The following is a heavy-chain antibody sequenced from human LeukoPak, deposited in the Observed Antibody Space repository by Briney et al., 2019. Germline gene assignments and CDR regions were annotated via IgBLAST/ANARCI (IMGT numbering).Heavy chain of an antibody. V-gene: IGHV3-73*01. CDR3: TQSNY. CDR2: IRSKADNYAT. CDR1: GYTLTELS. J-gene: IGHJ4*02. Sequence: GASVKVSCKVSGYTLTELSMHWVRQASGKGLEWVGRIRSKADNYATAYAASVQGRCTISRDDSKSTAYLQLNSLKTEDTAVYYCTQSNYWGQGALVTVSS.